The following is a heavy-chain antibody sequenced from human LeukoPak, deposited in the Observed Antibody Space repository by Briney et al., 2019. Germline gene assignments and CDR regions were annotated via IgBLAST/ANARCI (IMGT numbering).Heavy chain of an antibody. D-gene: IGHD5-18*01. V-gene: IGHV1-2*02. CDR2: INPKTGGT. CDR1: GYTFTDYY. CDR3: ARLRIQVFLDYSNYGMDV. Sequence: ASVKVSCKASGYTFTDYYMHWVRQAPGQGLGWMGWINPKTGGTHYAQRFQGRVTMTRDTSIRTAYMELSRLRSDDTAVYFCARLRIQVFLDYSNYGMDVWGQGTTVTVSS. J-gene: IGHJ6*02.